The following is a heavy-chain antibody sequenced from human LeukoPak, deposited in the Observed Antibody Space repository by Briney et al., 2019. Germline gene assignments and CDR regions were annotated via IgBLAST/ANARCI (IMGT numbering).Heavy chain of an antibody. D-gene: IGHD5-12*01. Sequence: PSETLSLTCAVSGYSISSGYYWGWIRQPPGKGLEWIGSIYYSGSTYYNPFLKSRVTISVDTSKNQFSLKLSSVTAADTAVYYCARVATTTNPPQRPFDYWGQGTLVTVSS. CDR1: GYSISSGYY. V-gene: IGHV4-38-2*01. J-gene: IGHJ4*02. CDR3: ARVATTTNPPQRPFDY. CDR2: IYYSGST.